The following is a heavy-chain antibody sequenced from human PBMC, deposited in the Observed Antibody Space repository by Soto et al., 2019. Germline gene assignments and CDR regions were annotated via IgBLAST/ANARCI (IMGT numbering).Heavy chain of an antibody. CDR1: GFTITSCW. Sequence: GGSLRLSCSASGFTITSCWMHWVRQAPGKGLVWVSRISNDGSTTNYADSVKGRFTISRDTAKNTLFLQMNSLRAEDSAVYYCATEGLGEFSSFDYWGQGPRVTVSS. V-gene: IGHV3-74*01. D-gene: IGHD3-16*02. J-gene: IGHJ4*02. CDR2: ISNDGSTT. CDR3: ATEGLGEFSSFDY.